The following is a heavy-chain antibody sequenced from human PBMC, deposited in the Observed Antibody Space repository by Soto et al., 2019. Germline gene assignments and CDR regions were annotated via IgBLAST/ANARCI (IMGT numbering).Heavy chain of an antibody. V-gene: IGHV4-59*01. CDR3: ARDWAAAGPFDY. Sequence: SETLSLTCTVSDGSTSSYDWGWIRQPPGKGLEWIGSFDFSGSTNYNPSLKSRVTMTTDTSTSTAYMELRSLRSNDTAVYYCARDWAAAGPFDYWGQGPLVTVSS. J-gene: IGHJ4*02. CDR2: FDFSGST. CDR1: DGSTSSYD. D-gene: IGHD6-13*01.